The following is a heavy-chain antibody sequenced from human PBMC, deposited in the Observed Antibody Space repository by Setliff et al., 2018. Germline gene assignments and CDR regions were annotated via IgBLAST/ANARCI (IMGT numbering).Heavy chain of an antibody. D-gene: IGHD3-10*01. J-gene: IGHJ6*03. CDR2: VSFSGST. V-gene: IGHV4-39*01. CDR1: GASISRTSYY. CDR3: ARHKSNGSGSYPSLYMDV. Sequence: SSETLSLTCNVSGASISRTSYYWGWIRQSPGKGVEWIASVSFSGSTYYNSALKSRATIFAHKSQTHFSLRLTSATAADTAVYYCARHKSNGSGSYPSLYMDVWGKGIMVTVSS.